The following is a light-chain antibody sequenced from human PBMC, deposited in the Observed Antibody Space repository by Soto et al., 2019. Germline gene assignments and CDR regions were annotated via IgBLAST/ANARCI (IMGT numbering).Light chain of an antibody. J-gene: IGKJ2*01. CDR1: QSVSTSY. CDR3: QQYGSSPEYT. CDR2: GAS. Sequence: EIVLTQSPDTLSLSPGDRATLSCRASQSVSTSYLAWYQQKPGQAPRLLIFGASSRATGIPDRFSGSGSGTDFTLTIRRLEPEDFAVYYCQQYGSSPEYTFGQGTKLEIK. V-gene: IGKV3-20*01.